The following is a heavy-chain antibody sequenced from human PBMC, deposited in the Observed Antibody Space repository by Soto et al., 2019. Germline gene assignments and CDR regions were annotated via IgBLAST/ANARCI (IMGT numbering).Heavy chain of an antibody. CDR2: IYPGDSDT. V-gene: IGHV5-51*01. Sequence: VESLKISCNGFGYTFTSHWIVWVRQMPGKGLEWMGIIYPGDSDTKYSPSFQGQATISADRSISTAYLQWTSLKASDTAIYYCARSIVPAATDFDYWGQGTPVTVSS. J-gene: IGHJ4*02. CDR1: GYTFTSHW. CDR3: ARSIVPAATDFDY. D-gene: IGHD2-2*01.